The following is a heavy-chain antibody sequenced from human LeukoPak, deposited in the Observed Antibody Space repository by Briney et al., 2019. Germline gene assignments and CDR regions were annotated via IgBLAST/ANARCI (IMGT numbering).Heavy chain of an antibody. V-gene: IGHV1-69*01. CDR1: GGTFSSYA. J-gene: IGHJ4*02. CDR3: ARSAHYSSAFDL. D-gene: IGHD4-11*01. CDR2: IIPIFGTA. Sequence: SVKVSCKASGGTFSSYAISWVRQAPGQGLEWMGGIIPIFGTANYAQKFQGRVTITADESTSTVYMELNSLRPEDTAVYYCARSAHYSSAFDLWGQGTLVTVSS.